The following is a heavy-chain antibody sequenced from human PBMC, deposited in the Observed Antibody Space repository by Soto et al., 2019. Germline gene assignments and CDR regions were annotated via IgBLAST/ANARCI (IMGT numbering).Heavy chain of an antibody. Sequence: ASVKVSCKASGYTFTDYYMHCVLQSPGQWLEWMGCINPTSGGTNYAQRFQGRVTMTRDTSISTAYMELSRLRSDDTAVYYCAREGSSSSKYFQHWGQGTLVTVSS. J-gene: IGHJ1*01. CDR3: AREGSSSSKYFQH. V-gene: IGHV1-2*02. D-gene: IGHD6-6*01. CDR1: GYTFTDYY. CDR2: INPTSGGT.